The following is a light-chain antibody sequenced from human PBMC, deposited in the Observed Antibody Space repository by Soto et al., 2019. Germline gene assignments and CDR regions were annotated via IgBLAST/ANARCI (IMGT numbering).Light chain of an antibody. CDR3: YSYAGRNSYV. J-gene: IGLJ1*01. V-gene: IGLV2-23*01. CDR2: EDS. Sequence: QSAPTQPASVSGSPGQSITISCTGSNSDVGGYALVSWYQHHPGKAPQLMIYEDSQRPSGVSNRFSGSKSGYTASLTISGLQAEDEADYYCYSYAGRNSYVFGTGTKVHRP. CDR1: NSDVGGYAL.